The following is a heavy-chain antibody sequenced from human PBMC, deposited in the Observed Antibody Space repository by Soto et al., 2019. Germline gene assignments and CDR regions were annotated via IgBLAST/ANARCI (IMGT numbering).Heavy chain of an antibody. CDR3: ARAPYDYVWGSYRLWYFDY. V-gene: IGHV4-34*01. J-gene: IGHJ4*02. CDR2: INHSGST. Sequence: QVQLQQWGAGLLKPSETLSLTCAVYGGSFSGYYWSWIRQPPGKGLEWIGEINHSGSTNYNPSLKSRVTISVDTSKNQFSLKLSSVTAADTAAYYCARAPYDYVWGSYRLWYFDYWGQGTLVTVSS. CDR1: GGSFSGYY. D-gene: IGHD3-16*02.